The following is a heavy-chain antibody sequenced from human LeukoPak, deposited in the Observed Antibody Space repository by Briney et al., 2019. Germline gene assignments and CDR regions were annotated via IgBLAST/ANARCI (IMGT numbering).Heavy chain of an antibody. Sequence: GGSLRLSCAASGFTFSSYGMHWVRQAPGKGLEWVGFIRYDGSNKYYADSVKGRFTISRDNSKNTLYLQMNSLRAEDTAVYYCAKDPTGYYYDSSGYYGGYWGQGTLVTVSS. D-gene: IGHD3-22*01. V-gene: IGHV3-30*02. J-gene: IGHJ4*02. CDR3: AKDPTGYYYDSSGYYGGY. CDR2: IRYDGSNK. CDR1: GFTFSSYG.